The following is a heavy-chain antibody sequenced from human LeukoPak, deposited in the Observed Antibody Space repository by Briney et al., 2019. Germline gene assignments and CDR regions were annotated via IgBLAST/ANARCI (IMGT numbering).Heavy chain of an antibody. CDR2: MNPNSGNT. CDR1: GYTFTGYY. Sequence: ASVKVSCKASGYTFTGYYMHWVRQAPGQGLEWMGWMNPNSGNTGYAQKFQGRVTMTRNTSISTAYMELSSLRSEDTAVYYCVKVVTDAFDIWGQGTMVTVSS. CDR3: VKVVTDAFDI. V-gene: IGHV1-8*02. D-gene: IGHD3-22*01. J-gene: IGHJ3*02.